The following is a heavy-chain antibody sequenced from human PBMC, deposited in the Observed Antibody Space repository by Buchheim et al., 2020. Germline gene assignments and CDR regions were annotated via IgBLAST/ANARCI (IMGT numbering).Heavy chain of an antibody. V-gene: IGHV3-48*03. CDR3: ARDLSETLEPITMFGVVVLGHYYYGMDV. D-gene: IGHD3-3*01. Sequence: EVQLVESGGGLVQPGGSLRLSCAASGFTFSSYEMNWVRQAPGKGLEWVSYISSSGSTIYYADSVKGRFTISRDNAKNSLYLQMNSLRAEDTAVYYCARDLSETLEPITMFGVVVLGHYYYGMDVWGQGTT. CDR1: GFTFSSYE. CDR2: ISSSGSTI. J-gene: IGHJ6*02.